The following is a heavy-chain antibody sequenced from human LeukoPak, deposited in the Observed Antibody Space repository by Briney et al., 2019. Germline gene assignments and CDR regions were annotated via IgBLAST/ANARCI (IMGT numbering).Heavy chain of an antibody. V-gene: IGHV3-53*01. Sequence: GGSLRLSCAASGFVVGGNYMSWVRQAPGKGLEWVSVIYSGGSTYYADSVKGRFSTSRDSSTSTLFLQMDSLRVEDTAMYYCARPTDGDSTRYGMDVWGQGTTDIVSS. D-gene: IGHD2-21*02. J-gene: IGHJ6*02. CDR1: GFVVGGNY. CDR2: IYSGGST. CDR3: ARPTDGDSTRYGMDV.